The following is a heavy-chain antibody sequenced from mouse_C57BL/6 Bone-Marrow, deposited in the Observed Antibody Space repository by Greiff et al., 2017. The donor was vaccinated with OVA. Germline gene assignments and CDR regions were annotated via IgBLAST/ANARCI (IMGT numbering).Heavy chain of an antibody. CDR2: IYPGGGYT. J-gene: IGHJ2*01. CDR3: ARRGDGNFLFDY. CDR1: GYTFTNYW. D-gene: IGHD2-1*01. V-gene: IGHV1-63*01. Sequence: QVQLQQSGAELVRPGTSVKMSCKASGYTFTNYWIGWAKQRPGHGLEWIGDIYPGGGYTNYNEKVKGKATLTADKSSSTAYMQFSSLTSDDSAIYYCARRGDGNFLFDYWGQGTTITVSS.